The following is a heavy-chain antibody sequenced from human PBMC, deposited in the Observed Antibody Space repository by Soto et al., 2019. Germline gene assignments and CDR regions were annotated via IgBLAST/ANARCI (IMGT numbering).Heavy chain of an antibody. CDR3: ARLGYCSSTSCYTGLYYGMVV. V-gene: IGHV5-10-1*01. Sequence: GESLKISCKGSGYSFTSYWISWVRQMPGKGLEWMGRIDPSDSYTNYSPSFQGHVTISADKSISTAYLQWSSLKASDTAMYYCARLGYCSSTSCYTGLYYGMVVSGQGATVTVS. CDR1: GYSFTSYW. CDR2: IDPSDSYT. D-gene: IGHD2-2*02. J-gene: IGHJ6*02.